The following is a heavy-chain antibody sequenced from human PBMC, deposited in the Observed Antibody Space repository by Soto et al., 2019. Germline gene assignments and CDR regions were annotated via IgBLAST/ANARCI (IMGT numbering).Heavy chain of an antibody. CDR2: IYISGST. V-gene: IGHV4-4*07. D-gene: IGHD3-16*01. CDR1: GSITSDF. Sequence: QVQLRESGPGLVRPSETLSLICNVSGSITSDFWTWIRQPAGKGLEWIGRIYISGSTNYNPSLRSRVTMSIDTSRNQFSLRLSSVPAADTAIYFCAMEGVMGGTLLYWGPGTLVTVSS. J-gene: IGHJ4*02. CDR3: AMEGVMGGTLLY.